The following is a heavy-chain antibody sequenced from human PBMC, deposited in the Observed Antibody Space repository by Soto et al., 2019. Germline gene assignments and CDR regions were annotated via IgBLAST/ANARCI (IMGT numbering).Heavy chain of an antibody. CDR3: ARGMYYYDSSGYYGDHYYYYYGMDV. CDR1: GFTFSSYS. Sequence: EVQLVESGGGLVKPGGSLRLSCAASGFTFSSYSMNWVRQAPGKGLEWVSSISSSSSYIYYADSVKGRFTISRDNAKNSLYLQMNSLRAEDTAVYYCARGMYYYDSSGYYGDHYYYYYGMDVWGQGTTVTVSS. J-gene: IGHJ6*02. D-gene: IGHD3-22*01. CDR2: ISSSSSYI. V-gene: IGHV3-21*01.